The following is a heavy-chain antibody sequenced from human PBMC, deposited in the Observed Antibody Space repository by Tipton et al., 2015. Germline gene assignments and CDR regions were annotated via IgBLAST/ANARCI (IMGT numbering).Heavy chain of an antibody. CDR3: ARFDCSGGNCYSDGMDV. J-gene: IGHJ6*02. D-gene: IGHD2-15*01. Sequence: QLVQSGGGLVQPGGSLRLSCAAAKFTFSNYAMTWVRQAPGKGLEWVSYISSSGGTLYYADSVKGRFTISRDNAKKSLYLQMNSLRDEDTAVYYCARFDCSGGNCYSDGMDVWDQGP. CDR2: ISSSGGTL. CDR1: KFTFSNYA. V-gene: IGHV3-48*02.